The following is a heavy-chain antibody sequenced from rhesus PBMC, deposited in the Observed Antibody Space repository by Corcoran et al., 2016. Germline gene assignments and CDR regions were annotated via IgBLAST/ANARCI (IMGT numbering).Heavy chain of an antibody. CDR2: TDGRGRAT. V-gene: IGHV4-106*01. D-gene: IGHD2-33*01. Sequence: QVQLQESGPGLMKTSDTLPLTCAVSGGSISDSFSWSGVRQPPGQGLECIAYTDGRGRATSYNTAHKKRVTISRDRSKNQFSLKVTSVTAADTAVYYCWLDRFDVWGAGVLVTVSS. J-gene: IGHJ5-1*01. CDR1: GGSISDSFS. CDR3: WLDRFDV.